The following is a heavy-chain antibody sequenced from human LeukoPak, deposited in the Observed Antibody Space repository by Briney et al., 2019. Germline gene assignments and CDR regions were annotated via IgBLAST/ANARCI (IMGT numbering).Heavy chain of an antibody. D-gene: IGHD6-13*01. Sequence: SETLSLTCTVSGGSISSYYWSWIRQPAGKGLEWIGRIYTSGSTNYNPSLKSRVTMSVDTSKNQFSLKLSSVTAAGTAVYYCLSSSSSWYADAFDIWGQGTMVTVSS. CDR1: GGSISSYY. J-gene: IGHJ3*02. V-gene: IGHV4-4*07. CDR2: IYTSGST. CDR3: LSSSSSWYADAFDI.